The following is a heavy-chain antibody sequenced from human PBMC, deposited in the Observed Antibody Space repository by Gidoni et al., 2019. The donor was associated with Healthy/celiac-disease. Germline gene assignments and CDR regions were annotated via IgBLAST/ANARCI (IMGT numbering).Heavy chain of an antibody. CDR3: TRTSSGYYYYYYYMDV. D-gene: IGHD3-22*01. CDR2: IRSKANSNET. CDR1: GFTFSGSA. J-gene: IGHJ6*03. Sequence: EVQLVESGGGLVQPGGSLTLSCAASGFTFSGSARHWVRQASGKGLEWVGRIRSKANSNETAYAASVKGRFTISRDDSKNTAYLQMNSLKTEDTAVYYCTRTSSGYYYYYYYMDVWGKGTTVTVSS. V-gene: IGHV3-73*01.